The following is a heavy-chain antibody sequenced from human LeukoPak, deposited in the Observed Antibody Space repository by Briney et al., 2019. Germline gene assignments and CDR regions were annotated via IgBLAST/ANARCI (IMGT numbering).Heavy chain of an antibody. CDR2: ISTDGNDK. CDR1: GFTFSSYA. CDR3: AKEGRSLQTY. V-gene: IGHV3-30*04. Sequence: GGSLRLSCAASGFTFSSYAMHWVRQAPGKGLEWLTVISTDGNDKHYADSVKGRFTVSRDNAKNSLYLQMNSLRVEDTAVYYCAKEGRSLQTYWGQGTLVTVSS. D-gene: IGHD5-24*01. J-gene: IGHJ4*02.